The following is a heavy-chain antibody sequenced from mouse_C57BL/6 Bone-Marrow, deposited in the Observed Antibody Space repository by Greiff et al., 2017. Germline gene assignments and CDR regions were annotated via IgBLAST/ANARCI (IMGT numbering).Heavy chain of an antibody. CDR2: ISSGGSYT. CDR1: GFTFSSYG. J-gene: IGHJ2*01. CDR3: ARSGTGY. Sequence: EVQLVESGGDLVKPGGSLKLSCAASGFTFSSYGMSWVRQTPDKRLEWVATISSGGSYTYYPDSVKGRFTISRDNAKNTLYLQMSSLKSEDTAMYYCARSGTGYWGQGTTLTVSS. D-gene: IGHD3-3*01. V-gene: IGHV5-6*01.